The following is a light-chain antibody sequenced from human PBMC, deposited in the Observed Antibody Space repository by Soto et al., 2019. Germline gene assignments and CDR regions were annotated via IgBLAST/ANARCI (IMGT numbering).Light chain of an antibody. CDR1: QSISRY. Sequence: EIVLTQSPATLSLSPGERATLSCRASQSISRYSAWYQQKPGQAPRLLIYDTSNRATGIPARFSGSGSGTDFTLTISSLEPEDFAVYYCQHRSNWPLTFGGGTKVEI. V-gene: IGKV3-11*01. J-gene: IGKJ4*01. CDR3: QHRSNWPLT. CDR2: DTS.